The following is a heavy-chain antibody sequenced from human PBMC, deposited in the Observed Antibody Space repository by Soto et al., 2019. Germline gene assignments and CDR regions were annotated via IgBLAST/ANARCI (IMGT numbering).Heavy chain of an antibody. Sequence: VKVSCKASGYTFTGHYIHWVRQAPEQGPEWMGEIGPETGATRYAQKFQGRVTMTRDMSITTVYMELNNLSPDDTAVYYCGRGRSGQIVVFYWGQGTPVTVSS. D-gene: IGHD1-26*01. J-gene: IGHJ4*02. CDR1: GYTFTGHY. CDR2: IGPETGAT. CDR3: GRGRSGQIVVFY. V-gene: IGHV1-2*02.